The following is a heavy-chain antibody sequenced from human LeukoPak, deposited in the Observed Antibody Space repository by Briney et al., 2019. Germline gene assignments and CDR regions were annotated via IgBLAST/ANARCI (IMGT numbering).Heavy chain of an antibody. J-gene: IGHJ5*02. D-gene: IGHD3-16*02. CDR3: ARGHYYRIERWFYP. V-gene: IGHV3-30*02. Sequence: GGSLRLSCAAYGFTFSSYGMHWVRQAPGKGLEWVAFIRYDGSNKYYADSVKGRFTISRDNAKNSLYLQMNRLRDEDTAVYYCARGHYYRIERWFYPWGQGTLVAVSS. CDR2: IRYDGSNK. CDR1: GFTFSSYG.